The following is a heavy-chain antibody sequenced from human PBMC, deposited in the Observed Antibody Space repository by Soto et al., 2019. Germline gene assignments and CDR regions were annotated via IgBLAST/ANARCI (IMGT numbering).Heavy chain of an antibody. CDR2: IYFGGST. V-gene: IGHV4-39*01. D-gene: IGHD2-15*01. CDR3: ARRGGPADF. J-gene: IGHJ4*02. Sequence: QLQLQESGPGLVKPSEPLSLTCTVSGRSISSSTYYWGWIRQPPGNGLEWIGSIYFGGSTYYNPSLKSRVTISGDRSKSQFSLKLSSVNAQDTAVYYWARRGGPADFWGQGTLVTVSS. CDR1: GRSISSSTYY.